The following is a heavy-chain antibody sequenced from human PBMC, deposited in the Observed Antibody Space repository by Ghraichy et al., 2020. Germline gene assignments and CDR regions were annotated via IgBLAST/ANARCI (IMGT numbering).Heavy chain of an antibody. Sequence: ASVKVSCKASGYTFTSYGISWVRQAPGQGLEWMGWISAYNGDTNYAQKLQGRVTMTTDTSTSTAYMELRSLRSDDTAVYYCARGRATVTPAWFDPWGQGTLVTVSS. V-gene: IGHV1-18*01. J-gene: IGHJ5*02. CDR3: ARGRATVTPAWFDP. CDR1: GYTFTSYG. D-gene: IGHD4-17*01. CDR2: ISAYNGDT.